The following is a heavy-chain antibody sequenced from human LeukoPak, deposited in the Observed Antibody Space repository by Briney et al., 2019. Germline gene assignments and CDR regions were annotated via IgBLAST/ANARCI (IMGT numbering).Heavy chain of an antibody. Sequence: PGGSLRLSCAASGFSLSSFAMSWVRQAPGKGLEWVSASSGDGGNTDYANSVKGRFTISRDNSKNTIYLQMNSLRADDTAVYYCAKQGRNDFVHSWGQGTLVTVSS. J-gene: IGHJ4*02. D-gene: IGHD3-3*01. CDR1: GFSLSSFA. V-gene: IGHV3-23*01. CDR2: SSGDGGNT. CDR3: AKQGRNDFVHS.